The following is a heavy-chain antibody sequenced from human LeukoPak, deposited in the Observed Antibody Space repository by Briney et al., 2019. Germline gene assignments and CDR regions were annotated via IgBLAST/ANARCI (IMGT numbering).Heavy chain of an antibody. V-gene: IGHV3-53*01. Sequence: GGSLTLSCAASGIAVIGNYMSWVRQPPGKGLEWVSFISINTDTFYADSVRGRFTISRDSSKNTLFLQMNSLRDEDTAVYYCAIAQSWDELFDSWGQGTLVTVSS. CDR2: ISINTDT. D-gene: IGHD1-26*01. CDR1: GIAVIGNY. CDR3: AIAQSWDELFDS. J-gene: IGHJ4*02.